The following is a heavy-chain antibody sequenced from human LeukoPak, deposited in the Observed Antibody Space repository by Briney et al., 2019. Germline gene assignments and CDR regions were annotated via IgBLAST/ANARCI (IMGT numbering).Heavy chain of an antibody. CDR3: ARDLGYSSSWSWFDP. V-gene: IGHV1-2*02. Sequence: ASVKVSCKASGYTFTGYYMHWVRQAPGQGLEWMGWINPNSGGTNYVQKFQGRVTMTRDTSISTAYMELSRLRSDDTAVYYCARDLGYSSSWSWFDPWGQGTLVTVSS. CDR2: INPNSGGT. D-gene: IGHD6-13*01. CDR1: GYTFTGYY. J-gene: IGHJ5*02.